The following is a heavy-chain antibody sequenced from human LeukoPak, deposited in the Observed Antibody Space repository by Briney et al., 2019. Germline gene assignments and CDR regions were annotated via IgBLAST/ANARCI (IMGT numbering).Heavy chain of an antibody. CDR1: GFTFSSYA. J-gene: IGHJ4*02. Sequence: GGSLRLSCAASGFTFSSYAMSWVRQAPGKGLEWVSVIYSGGSTYYADSVKGRFTISRDNSKNTLYLQMNSLRAEDTAVYYCARWMVDDSSGYYQNWGQGTLVTVSS. CDR2: IYSGGST. CDR3: ARWMVDDSSGYYQN. V-gene: IGHV3-53*01. D-gene: IGHD3-22*01.